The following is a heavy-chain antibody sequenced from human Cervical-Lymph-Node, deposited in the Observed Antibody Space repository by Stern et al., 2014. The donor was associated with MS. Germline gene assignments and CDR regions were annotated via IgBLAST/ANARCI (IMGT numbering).Heavy chain of an antibody. V-gene: IGHV1-69*01. Sequence: VQLVESGAEVKKPGSSVKVSCKASGGTFSTYPIIWVRQAPGQGLEWMGGIIPVFGTANYAQKFKGRVTITAADSSSTAYMELISLRSEDTAVYYCASPVTLTVGAMDVWGQGTTITVSS. J-gene: IGHJ6*02. D-gene: IGHD4-17*01. CDR2: IIPVFGTA. CDR3: ASPVTLTVGAMDV. CDR1: GGTFSTYP.